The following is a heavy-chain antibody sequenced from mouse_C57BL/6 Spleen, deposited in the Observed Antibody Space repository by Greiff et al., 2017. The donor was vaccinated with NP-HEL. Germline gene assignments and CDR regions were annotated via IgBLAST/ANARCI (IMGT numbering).Heavy chain of an antibody. CDR2: INPYNGGT. V-gene: IGHV1-19*01. CDR1: GYTFTDYY. Sequence: EVQLQQSGPVLVKPGASVKMSCKASGYTFTDYYMNWVKQSHGKSLEWIGVINPYNGGTSYNQKFKGKATLTVDKSSSTAYMELNSLTSEDSAVYYCARRCDDEAMDYWGQGTSVTVSS. CDR3: ARRCDDEAMDY. J-gene: IGHJ4*01.